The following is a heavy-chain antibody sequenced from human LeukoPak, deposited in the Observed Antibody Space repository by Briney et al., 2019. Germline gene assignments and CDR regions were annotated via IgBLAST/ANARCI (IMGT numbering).Heavy chain of an antibody. V-gene: IGHV1-69*13. D-gene: IGHD1-26*01. CDR3: ARALRSGSYYGVGYYYYGMDV. J-gene: IGHJ6*02. CDR1: GYTFSSYG. CDR2: IIPIFGTA. Sequence: ASVKVSCKASGYTFSSYGISWVRQAPGQGLEWMGGIIPIFGTANYAQKFQGRVTITADESTSTAYMELSSLRSEDTAVYYCARALRSGSYYGVGYYYYGMDVWGQGTTVTVSS.